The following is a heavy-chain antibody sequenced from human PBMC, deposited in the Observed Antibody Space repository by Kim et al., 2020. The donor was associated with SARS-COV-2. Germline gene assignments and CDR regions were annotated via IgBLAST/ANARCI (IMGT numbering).Heavy chain of an antibody. Sequence: SVKDRFTISRDNSKNTLYLQMNSLRAEDTAVYYCARDESGRQRGPSWFDPWGQGTLVTVSS. J-gene: IGHJ5*02. D-gene: IGHD6-25*01. V-gene: IGHV3-30*01. CDR3: ARDESGRQRGPSWFDP.